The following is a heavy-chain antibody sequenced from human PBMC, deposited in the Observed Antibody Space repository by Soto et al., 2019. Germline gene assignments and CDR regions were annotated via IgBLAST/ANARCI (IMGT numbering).Heavy chain of an antibody. CDR3: ASSPDFDY. Sequence: SETLSLTCTVSGGSVSSGSYYWSWIRQPPGKGLEWIGYIYYSGSTNYNPSLKSRVTISVDTSKNQFSLKLSSVTAADTAVYYCASSPDFDYWGQGTLVTVSS. V-gene: IGHV4-61*01. J-gene: IGHJ4*02. CDR2: IYYSGST. CDR1: GGSVSSGSYY.